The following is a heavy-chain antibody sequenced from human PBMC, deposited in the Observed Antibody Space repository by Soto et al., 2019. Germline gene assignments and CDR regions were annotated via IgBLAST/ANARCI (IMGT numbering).Heavy chain of an antibody. J-gene: IGHJ4*02. Sequence: ASVKVSCKVSGYTLTELSMQWVRQAPGKGLEWMGGFDPEDGETIYAQKFQGRVTMTEDTSTDTAYMEMSSLRSEDTAVYYCATGLVSVPYIFDYWGQGTLVTVSS. V-gene: IGHV1-24*01. CDR1: GYTLTELS. D-gene: IGHD6-19*01. CDR2: FDPEDGET. CDR3: ATGLVSVPYIFDY.